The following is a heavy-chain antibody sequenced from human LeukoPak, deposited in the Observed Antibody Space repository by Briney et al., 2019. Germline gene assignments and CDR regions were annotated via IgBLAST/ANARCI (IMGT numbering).Heavy chain of an antibody. CDR1: GYTFTSYD. D-gene: IGHD6-13*01. J-gene: IGHJ4*02. CDR3: ASSRSWYAQYYSDY. Sequence: ASVKVSCKASGYTFTSYDINWVRQATGQGLEWMGWMNPNSGNTGYAQKFQGRVTITRNTSISTAYMELSSLRSEDTAVYYCASSRSWYAQYYSDYWSQGTLVTVSS. CDR2: MNPNSGNT. V-gene: IGHV1-8*03.